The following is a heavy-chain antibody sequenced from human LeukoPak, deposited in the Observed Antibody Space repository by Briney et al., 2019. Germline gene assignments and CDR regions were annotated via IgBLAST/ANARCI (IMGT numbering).Heavy chain of an antibody. CDR2: IIPIFSTA. J-gene: IGHJ6*03. D-gene: IGHD6-13*01. Sequence: ASVKVSCKASGGTFSSYAISWVRQAPGQGLEWMGRIIPIFSTANYALKFQGRVTITTDESTSTAYMELSSLRSEDTAVYYCARAGIAARGDNYYMDVWGKGTTVTVSS. V-gene: IGHV1-69*05. CDR3: ARAGIAARGDNYYMDV. CDR1: GGTFSSYA.